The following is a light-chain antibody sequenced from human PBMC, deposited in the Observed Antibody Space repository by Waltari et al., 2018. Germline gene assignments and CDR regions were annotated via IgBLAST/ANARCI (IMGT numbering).Light chain of an antibody. Sequence: GERATLSCRASQSLSGTLAWYQQKPGQAPRLLIYEVSSRASGIPDRFSGSGSRTDFSLTISRLEPEDFAVYYCQKYGTLPATFGQGTKVEFK. CDR1: QSLSGT. CDR3: QKYGTLPAT. V-gene: IGKV3-20*01. J-gene: IGKJ1*01. CDR2: EVS.